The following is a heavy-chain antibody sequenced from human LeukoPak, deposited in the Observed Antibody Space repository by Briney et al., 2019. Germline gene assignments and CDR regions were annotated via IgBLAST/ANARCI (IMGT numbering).Heavy chain of an antibody. CDR3: ARDAVTPSGY. J-gene: IGHJ4*02. CDR1: GGSISSGDYY. Sequence: SETLSLTCTVYGGSISSGDYYWSWIRQPPGKGLEWIEYIYYSGSTYYNPSPQSRVTISVDTSKNQFSPKLSSVTAADTAVYYCARDAVTPSGYWGQGTLVTVSS. CDR2: IYYSGST. D-gene: IGHD4-17*01. V-gene: IGHV4-30-4*08.